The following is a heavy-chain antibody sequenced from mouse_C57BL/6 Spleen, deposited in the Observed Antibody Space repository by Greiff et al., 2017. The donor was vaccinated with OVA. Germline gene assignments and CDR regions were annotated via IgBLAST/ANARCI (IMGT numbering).Heavy chain of an antibody. V-gene: IGHV1-15*01. CDR3: TRKGGYWAYFDY. CDR1: GYTFTDYE. Sequence: QVQLQQSGAELVRPGASVTLSCKASGYTFTDYEMHWVKQTPVHGLEWIGAIDPETGGTAYNQKFKGKAILTADKSSSTAYMELRSLTSEDSAVYYCTRKGGYWAYFDYWGQGTTLTVSS. CDR2: IDPETGGT. J-gene: IGHJ2*01. D-gene: IGHD4-1*01.